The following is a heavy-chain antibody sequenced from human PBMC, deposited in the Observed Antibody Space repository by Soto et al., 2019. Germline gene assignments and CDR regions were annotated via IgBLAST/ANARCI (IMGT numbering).Heavy chain of an antibody. D-gene: IGHD3-22*01. CDR3: AKGAHPYYYDSHESRFDY. V-gene: IGHV3-30*18. CDR1: GFTFSSYG. J-gene: IGHJ4*02. Sequence: GGSLRLSCAASGFTFSSYGMHWVRQAPGKGLEWVAVISYDGSNKYYADSVKGRFTISRDNSKNTLYLQMNSLRAEDTAVYYCAKGAHPYYYDSHESRFDYWGQGTLVTVSS. CDR2: ISYDGSNK.